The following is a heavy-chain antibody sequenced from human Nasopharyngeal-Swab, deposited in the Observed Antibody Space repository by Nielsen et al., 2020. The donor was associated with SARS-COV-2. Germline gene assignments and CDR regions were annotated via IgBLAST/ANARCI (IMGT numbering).Heavy chain of an antibody. V-gene: IGHV4-61*01. CDR3: ARDSAEHYSSGSSRFDY. Sequence: SETLSLTCTVSGGSVSTHSHYWSWIRQPPGKGLEWIGYIYYSGSTNYNPSLKSRVTISLDTSKNQFSLRLSSVTAADSAVYYCARDSAEHYSSGSSRFDYWGQGTLVTVSS. J-gene: IGHJ4*02. CDR1: GGSVSTHSHY. CDR2: IYYSGST. D-gene: IGHD3-10*01.